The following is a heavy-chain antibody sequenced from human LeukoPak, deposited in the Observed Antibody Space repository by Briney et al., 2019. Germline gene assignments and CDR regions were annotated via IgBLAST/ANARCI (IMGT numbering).Heavy chain of an antibody. CDR3: ANSLDSSGYYYEGGAFDI. J-gene: IGHJ3*02. D-gene: IGHD3-22*01. Sequence: PSETLSLTCSVSGDSISGYYWSWIRQPPGKGLEWIGSIYYSGSTYYNPSLKSRVTISVDTSKSQFSLKLSSVTAADTAVYYCANSLDSSGYYYEGGAFDIWGQGTMVTVSS. CDR1: GDSISGYY. V-gene: IGHV4-38-2*01. CDR2: IYYSGST.